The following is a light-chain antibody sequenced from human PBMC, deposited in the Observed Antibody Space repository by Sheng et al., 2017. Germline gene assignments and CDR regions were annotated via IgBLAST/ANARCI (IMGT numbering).Light chain of an antibody. CDR2: QDS. Sequence: SSDLTQPPSVSVSPGQTASITCSGHKLGDKFVSWYQQKPSQSPVLVIYQDSKRPSGIPERFSGSNSGNTATLTISGTQAMDEADYYCQSSDSGTVLFGGGTKLTV. V-gene: IGLV3-1*01. CDR1: KLGDKF. CDR3: QSSDSGTVL. J-gene: IGLJ2*01.